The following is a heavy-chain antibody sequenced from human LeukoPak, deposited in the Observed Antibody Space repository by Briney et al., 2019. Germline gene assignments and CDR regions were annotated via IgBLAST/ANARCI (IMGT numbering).Heavy chain of an antibody. CDR2: INWNGGGT. Sequence: GGSLRLSCAATGFTFKDYGMHWVRHPPGKGREWVPIINWNGGGTDYADSVKGRFTISRDNAKNSLYLQLSSLRPEDTALYYCAKHMRATNTYSFFGLDVWGQGTTVTVSS. CDR1: GFTFKDYG. D-gene: IGHD1-26*01. J-gene: IGHJ6*02. V-gene: IGHV3-9*01. CDR3: AKHMRATNTYSFFGLDV.